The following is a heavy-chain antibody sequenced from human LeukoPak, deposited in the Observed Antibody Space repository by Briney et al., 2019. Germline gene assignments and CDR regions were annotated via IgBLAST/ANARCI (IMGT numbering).Heavy chain of an antibody. Sequence: GESLKISCKGSGYSFTSYWIGWVRQMPGKGLEWMGIIYPGDSDTRYSPSFQGQVTISADKSISTAYLQWSSLKASDTAMYYCARQAEYNWNEGPAFDPWGQGTLVTVSS. J-gene: IGHJ5*02. CDR1: GYSFTSYW. CDR3: ARQAEYNWNEGPAFDP. D-gene: IGHD1-20*01. CDR2: IYPGDSDT. V-gene: IGHV5-51*01.